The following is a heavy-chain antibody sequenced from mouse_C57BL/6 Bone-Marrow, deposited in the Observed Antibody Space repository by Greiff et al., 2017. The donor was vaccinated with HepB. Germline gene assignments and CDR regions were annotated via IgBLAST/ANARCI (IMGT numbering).Heavy chain of an antibody. CDR2: ISDGGSYT. CDR3: ARGRQLRPLDY. J-gene: IGHJ2*01. Sequence: EVQGVESGGGLVKPGGSLKLSCAASGFTFSSYAMSWVRQTPEKRLEWVATISDGGSYTYYPDNVKGRFTISRDNAKNNLYLQMSHLKSEDTAMYYCARGRQLRPLDYWGQGTTLTVSS. CDR1: GFTFSSYA. V-gene: IGHV5-4*01. D-gene: IGHD3-2*02.